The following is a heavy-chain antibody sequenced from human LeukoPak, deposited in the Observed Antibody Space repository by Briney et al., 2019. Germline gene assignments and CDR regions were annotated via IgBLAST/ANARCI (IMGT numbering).Heavy chain of an antibody. CDR1: GFTFNTYN. CDR2: ISSSSSII. Sequence: GGSLRLSWAASGFTFNTYNMNWVRQAPGKGLEWVSYISSSSSIIYADSVKGRFTISRDNAKNSLYLQMNSLRAEDTAVYYCATSGNHYMGYWGQGTLVTVSS. J-gene: IGHJ4*02. V-gene: IGHV3-48*01. CDR3: ATSGNHYMGY. D-gene: IGHD1-26*01.